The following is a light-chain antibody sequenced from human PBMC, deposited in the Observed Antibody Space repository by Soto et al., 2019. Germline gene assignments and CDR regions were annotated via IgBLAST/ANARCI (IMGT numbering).Light chain of an antibody. CDR2: GAS. J-gene: IGKJ1*01. CDR1: QSVSSNY. V-gene: IGKV3-20*01. Sequence: EIVLTQSPGTLSLSPGERATLSCRASQSVSSNYLAWYQQKPGQAPRPLIYGASSRPTGIPDRFSGSGAGTDFSLTISRLEPEDFAVYYCQQYGSSPWTFGQGTKVEIK. CDR3: QQYGSSPWT.